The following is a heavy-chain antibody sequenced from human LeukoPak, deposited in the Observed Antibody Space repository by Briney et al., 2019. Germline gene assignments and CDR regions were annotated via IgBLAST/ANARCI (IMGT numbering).Heavy chain of an antibody. V-gene: IGHV3-23*01. CDR1: GFTFSAYA. CDR2: ISGSGDST. Sequence: GGSLRLSCAASGFTFSAYAMSWVRQAPGKGLEWVSTISGSGDSTYYADSVKGRFTISRDNSKNTLYLQMNSLRAEDTAVYYCAKGVIDSSSWREFDYWGQGTLVTVSS. CDR3: AKGVIDSSSWREFDY. D-gene: IGHD6-13*01. J-gene: IGHJ4*02.